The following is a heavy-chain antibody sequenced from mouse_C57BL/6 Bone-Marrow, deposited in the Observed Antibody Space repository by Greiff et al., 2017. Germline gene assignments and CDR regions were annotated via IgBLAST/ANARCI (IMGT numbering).Heavy chain of an antibody. CDR3: ARWSTIRRAWFAY. CDR1: GYTFTSYW. D-gene: IGHD1-1*02. Sequence: QVQLKQPGTELVKPGASVKLSCKASGYTFTSYWMHWVKQRPGQGLEWIGNINPSNGGTNYNEKFKSKATLTVDKSSSTAYMQLSSLTSEDSAVYYCARWSTIRRAWFAYWGQGTLVTVAA. J-gene: IGHJ3*01. CDR2: INPSNGGT. V-gene: IGHV1-53*01.